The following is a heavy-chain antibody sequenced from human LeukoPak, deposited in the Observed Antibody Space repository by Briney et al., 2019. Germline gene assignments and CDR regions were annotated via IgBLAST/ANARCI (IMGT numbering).Heavy chain of an antibody. CDR1: GGSFSGYY. Sequence: SETLSLTCAVYGGSFSGYYWSWIRQPPGKGLEWIGEINHSGSTNYNPSLKSRVTITVDTSKNQFSLKLSSVTAADTAVYYCARSSRFYFDYWGQGTLVTVSS. CDR3: ARSSRFYFDY. V-gene: IGHV4-34*01. CDR2: INHSGST. D-gene: IGHD3-3*01. J-gene: IGHJ4*02.